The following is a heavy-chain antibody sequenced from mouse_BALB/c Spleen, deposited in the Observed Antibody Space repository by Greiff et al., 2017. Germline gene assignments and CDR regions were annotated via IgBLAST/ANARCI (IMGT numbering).Heavy chain of an antibody. CDR2: ISNVAYSI. V-gene: IGHV5-15*02. J-gene: IGHJ4*01. CDR1: GFTFSDYG. CDR3: ARDDRDYYAMDY. Sequence: DVLLVESGGGLVQPGGSRKLSCAASGFTFSDYGMAWVRQAPGKGPEWVAFISNVAYSIYYADTVTGRFTISRENAKKTLYMEKSHLRSEDTAMYYCARDDRDYYAMDYWGQGTSVTVSS.